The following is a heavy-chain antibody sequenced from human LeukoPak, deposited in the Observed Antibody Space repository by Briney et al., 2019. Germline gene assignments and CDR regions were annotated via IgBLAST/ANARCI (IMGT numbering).Heavy chain of an antibody. CDR1: GFTFSSYE. CDR2: ISSSGSTI. Sequence: GGSLRLSCAASGFTFSSYEMNWVRQAPGKGLEWVSYISSSGSTIYYADSVKGRFTISRDNAKNSLYLQMNSLRAGDTAVYYCARTIEMATISYFDYWGQGTQVTVSS. D-gene: IGHD5-24*01. CDR3: ARTIEMATISYFDY. J-gene: IGHJ4*02. V-gene: IGHV3-48*03.